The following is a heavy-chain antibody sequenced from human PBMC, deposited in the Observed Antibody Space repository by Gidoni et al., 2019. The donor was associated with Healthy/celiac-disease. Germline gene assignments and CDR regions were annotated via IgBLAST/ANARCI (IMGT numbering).Heavy chain of an antibody. CDR3: ARNIAARPFVDY. D-gene: IGHD6-6*01. CDR1: GGSFSGYY. CDR2: INHSGST. Sequence: QVQLQQWGAGLLKPSETLSLTCAVSGGSFSGYYWSWIRQPPGKGLEWIGEINHSGSTNYNPSLKSRVTISVDTSKNQFSLKLSSVTAADTAVYYCARNIAARPFVDYWGQGTLVTVSS. J-gene: IGHJ4*02. V-gene: IGHV4-34*01.